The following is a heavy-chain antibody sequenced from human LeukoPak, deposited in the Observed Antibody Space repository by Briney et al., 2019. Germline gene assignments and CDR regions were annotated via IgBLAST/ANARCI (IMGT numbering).Heavy chain of an antibody. J-gene: IGHJ4*02. CDR1: GGTFSSYA. Sequence: ASVKVSCKASGGTFSSYAISWVRQAPGQGLEWMGGIIPIFGTANYAQKFQGRVTITADESTSTAYMELSSLRSDDTAVYYCARGGQYTGYDYDYWGPGTLVTVSS. D-gene: IGHD5-12*01. CDR3: ARGGQYTGYDYDY. V-gene: IGHV1-69*01. CDR2: IIPIFGTA.